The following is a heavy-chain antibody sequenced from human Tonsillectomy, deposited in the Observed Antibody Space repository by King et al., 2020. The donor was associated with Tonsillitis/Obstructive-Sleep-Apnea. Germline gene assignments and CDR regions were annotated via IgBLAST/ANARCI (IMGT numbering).Heavy chain of an antibody. CDR3: ARGCGELSGWFDP. V-gene: IGHV4-59*08. J-gene: IGHJ5*02. CDR1: GGSISSYY. CDR2: IFYSGST. D-gene: IGHD3-10*01. Sequence: QLQESGPGLVKPSETLSLTCTVSGGSISSYYWSWIRQPPGKGLEWIGYIFYSGSTNYNPSLKSRVTISVDTSKNQFSLKLSSVTAADTAVYYCARGCGELSGWFDPWGQGTRVTVSS.